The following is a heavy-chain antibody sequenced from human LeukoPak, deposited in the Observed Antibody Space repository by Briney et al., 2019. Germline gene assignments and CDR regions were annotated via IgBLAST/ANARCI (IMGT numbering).Heavy chain of an antibody. D-gene: IGHD2-21*02. Sequence: TSETLSLTCTVSGGSISSYYWSWIRQPPGKGREGMGYIYYSGSTNYNPSLKSRVTISVDTSKNQFSLKLSSVTAADTAVYYCARVIVAYCGGDCYSVDYWGQGTLVTVSS. CDR1: GGSISSYY. CDR3: ARVIVAYCGGDCYSVDY. CDR2: IYYSGST. J-gene: IGHJ4*02. V-gene: IGHV4-59*08.